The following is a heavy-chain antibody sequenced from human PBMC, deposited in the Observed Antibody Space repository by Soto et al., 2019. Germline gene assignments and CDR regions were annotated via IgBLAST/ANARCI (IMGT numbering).Heavy chain of an antibody. CDR2: ISGSGGST. Sequence: EVQLLESGGGLVQPGGSLRLSCAASGFTFSSYAMSWVRQAPGKGLEWGSAISGSGGSTYYADSVKGRFTISRDNAKNTVYLQMNSLRAEDTGVYYGEKGPRMGRGGSKGVAFEIWGQGTMVTVSS. CDR1: GFTFSSYA. V-gene: IGHV3-23*01. J-gene: IGHJ3*02. D-gene: IGHD3-10*01. CDR3: EKGPRMGRGGSKGVAFEI.